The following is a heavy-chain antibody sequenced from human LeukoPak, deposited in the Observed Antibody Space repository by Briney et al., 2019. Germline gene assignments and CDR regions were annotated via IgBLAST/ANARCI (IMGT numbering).Heavy chain of an antibody. CDR1: GFTFSSYA. D-gene: IGHD2-15*01. CDR2: ISGSGGST. Sequence: GGSLRLSCAASGFTFSSYAMSWVRQAPGKGLEWVSAISGSGGSTYYADSVKGRFTISRDNSKNTLYLQMNSLRAEGTAVYYCAKDQGYCSGGSCLYWGQGTLVTVSS. CDR3: AKDQGYCSGGSCLY. J-gene: IGHJ4*02. V-gene: IGHV3-23*01.